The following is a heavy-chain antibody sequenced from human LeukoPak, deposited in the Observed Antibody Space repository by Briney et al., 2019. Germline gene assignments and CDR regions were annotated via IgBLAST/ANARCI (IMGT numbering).Heavy chain of an antibody. V-gene: IGHV1-18*01. Sequence: EASVNVSCKASGYTFTSYGISWVRQAPGQGLEWMGWISAYNGNTNYAQKLQGRVTMTTDTSTSTAYMELRSLRSDDTAVYYCARDISGSYWPDAFDIWGQGTMVTVSS. D-gene: IGHD1-26*01. J-gene: IGHJ3*02. CDR2: ISAYNGNT. CDR1: GYTFTSYG. CDR3: ARDISGSYWPDAFDI.